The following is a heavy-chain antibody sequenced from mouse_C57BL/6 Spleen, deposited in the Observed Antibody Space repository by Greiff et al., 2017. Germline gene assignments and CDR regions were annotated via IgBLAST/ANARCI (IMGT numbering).Heavy chain of an antibody. CDR1: GYTFTSYW. Sequence: SCKASGYTFTSYWMHWVKQRPGQGLEWIGEIDPSDSYTNYNQKFKGKSTLTVDKSSSTAYMQLSSLTSEDSAVYYCARGDSSGSWFAYWGQGTLVTVSA. D-gene: IGHD3-2*02. J-gene: IGHJ3*01. CDR3: ARGDSSGSWFAY. CDR2: IDPSDSYT. V-gene: IGHV1-69*01.